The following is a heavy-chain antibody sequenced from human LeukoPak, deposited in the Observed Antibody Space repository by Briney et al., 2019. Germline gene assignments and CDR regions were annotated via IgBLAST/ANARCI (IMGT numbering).Heavy chain of an antibody. J-gene: IGHJ4*02. Sequence: GGSLRLSCAASGFTFSSYWMSWVRQAPGKGLEWVANIKQDESEKYYVDSVKGRFTISRDNAKNSLYLQMNSLRAEDTAVYYCARVEDYDILTGFDYWGQGTLVTVSS. V-gene: IGHV3-7*01. CDR2: IKQDESEK. CDR3: ARVEDYDILTGFDY. CDR1: GFTFSSYW. D-gene: IGHD3-9*01.